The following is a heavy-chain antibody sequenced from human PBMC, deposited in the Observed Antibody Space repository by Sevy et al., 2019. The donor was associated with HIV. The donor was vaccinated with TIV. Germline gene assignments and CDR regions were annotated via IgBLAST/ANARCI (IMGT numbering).Heavy chain of an antibody. V-gene: IGHV3-49*03. CDR2: IRSNAYGGTT. CDR1: GFTFGDYA. D-gene: IGHD5-18*01. Sequence: GGSLRLSCTASGFTFGDYAMNWFRQAPGKGLEWVGFIRSNAYGGTTEYAASVKGSFTISRDDSKSIAYLQMNSLKTEDTAVYYCSRGRGYSYGYVDYWGQGTLVTVSS. CDR3: SRGRGYSYGYVDY. J-gene: IGHJ4*02.